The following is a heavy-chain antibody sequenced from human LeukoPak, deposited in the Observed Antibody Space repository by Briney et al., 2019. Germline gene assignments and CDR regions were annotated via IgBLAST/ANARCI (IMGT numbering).Heavy chain of an antibody. J-gene: IGHJ4*02. D-gene: IGHD3/OR15-3a*01. CDR2: ISYDGSNK. Sequence: QPGGSLRLSCAASGFTFSSYGMHWVRQAPGKGLEWVAVISYDGSNKYYADSVKGRFTISRDNSKNTLYLQMNSLRAEDTAVYYCAKGWRGGLVTPFDYWGQGTLVTVSS. CDR3: AKGWRGGLVTPFDY. CDR1: GFTFSSYG. V-gene: IGHV3-30*18.